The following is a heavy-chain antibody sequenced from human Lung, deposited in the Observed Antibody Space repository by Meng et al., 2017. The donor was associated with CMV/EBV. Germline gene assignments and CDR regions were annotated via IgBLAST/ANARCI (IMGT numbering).Heavy chain of an antibody. CDR3: ARDSGYYYDAFDI. D-gene: IGHD3-22*01. V-gene: IGHV3-21*01. J-gene: IGHJ3*02. Sequence: SCAASGFTFSSYSMNWVRQAPGKGLEWVSSISSSSSYIYYADSVKGRFTISRDNAKNSLYLQMNSLRAEDTAVYYCARDSGYYYDAFDILGQGTMVTVSS. CDR2: ISSSSSYI. CDR1: GFTFSSYS.